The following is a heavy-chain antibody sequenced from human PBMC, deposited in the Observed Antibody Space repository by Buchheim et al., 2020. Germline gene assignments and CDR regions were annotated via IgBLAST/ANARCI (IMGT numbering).Heavy chain of an antibody. CDR2: IYHTGST. Sequence: QVQLQESGPGLVKPSGTLSLTCAVSGDSISSYYWSWIRQPPGKGLEWIGYIYHTGSTNYNPSLKSRVTMSLDTSKNQFSLDLSLVTAADTAVYFCAREAVGSRLTIYYYYGLDVWGRGT. J-gene: IGHJ6*02. CDR3: AREAVGSRLTIYYYYGLDV. V-gene: IGHV4-59*01. CDR1: GDSISSYY. D-gene: IGHD6-13*01.